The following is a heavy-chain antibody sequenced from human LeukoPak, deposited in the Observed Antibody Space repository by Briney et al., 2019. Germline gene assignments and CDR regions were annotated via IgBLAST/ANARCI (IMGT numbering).Heavy chain of an antibody. CDR1: GFTFSSYW. D-gene: IGHD6-19*01. CDR3: AREAWLVGDYFDY. Sequence: GGSLRLSCAASGFTFSSYWMSWVRQAPGKGLGWVANIKQDGSEKYYVDSVKGRFTISRDNAKNSLYLQMNSLRAEDTAVYYCAREAWLVGDYFDYWGQGTLVTVSS. V-gene: IGHV3-7*01. J-gene: IGHJ4*02. CDR2: IKQDGSEK.